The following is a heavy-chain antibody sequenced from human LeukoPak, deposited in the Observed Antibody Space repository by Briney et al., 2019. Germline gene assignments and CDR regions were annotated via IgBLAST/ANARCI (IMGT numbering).Heavy chain of an antibody. CDR3: ARDRGERNGGIYDAFDI. D-gene: IGHD3-16*01. Sequence: PGGSLRLSCAASGFTFSSYSMNWVRQAPGKGLEWVSSISSSSTYIYYADSVKGRFTISRDNAKNSLYLQMNSLRGDDTAVYYCARDRGERNGGIYDAFDIWGQGTMVTVSS. J-gene: IGHJ3*02. CDR1: GFTFSSYS. CDR2: ISSSSTYI. V-gene: IGHV3-21*01.